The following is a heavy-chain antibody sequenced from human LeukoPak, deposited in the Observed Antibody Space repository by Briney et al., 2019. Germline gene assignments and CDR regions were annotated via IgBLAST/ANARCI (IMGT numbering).Heavy chain of an antibody. CDR2: ISGSGGST. D-gene: IGHD3-10*01. CDR1: GFTFSSYA. Sequence: PGGSLRLSCAASGFTFSSYAMSWVRQAPGKGLEWVSAISGSGGSTYYADSVKGRFTISRDNSKNTLYLQMNSLRAEDTAVYYCAKESGSGSYYPGPFDYWGQGTLVTVSS. J-gene: IGHJ4*02. V-gene: IGHV3-23*01. CDR3: AKESGSGSYYPGPFDY.